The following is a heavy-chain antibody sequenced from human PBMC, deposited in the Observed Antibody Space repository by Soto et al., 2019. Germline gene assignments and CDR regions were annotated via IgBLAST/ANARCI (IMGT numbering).Heavy chain of an antibody. J-gene: IGHJ5*02. CDR3: ARGGAPQVGWFDP. Sequence: ASVKVSCKASGYTFTSYAMHWVRQAPGQRLEWMGWINAGNGNTKYSQKFQGRVTITRDTSASTAHMELSSLRSEDTAVYYCARGGAPQVGWFDPWGQGTLVTVSS. V-gene: IGHV1-3*01. D-gene: IGHD2-2*01. CDR2: INAGNGNT. CDR1: GYTFTSYA.